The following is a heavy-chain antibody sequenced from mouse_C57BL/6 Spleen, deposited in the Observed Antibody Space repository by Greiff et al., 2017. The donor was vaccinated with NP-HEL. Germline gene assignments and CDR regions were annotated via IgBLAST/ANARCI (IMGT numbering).Heavy chain of an antibody. CDR2: IDPSASYT. CDR3: ASRPTYAMDY. J-gene: IGHJ4*01. V-gene: IGHV1-50*01. Sequence: QVQLQQPGAELVKPGASVKLSCKASGYTFTSYWLQWVKQRPGQGLEWIGEIDPSASYTNYNQKFKGKATLTVNTSSSTAYMQRSSLTSEDSAVYYCASRPTYAMDYWGQGTSVTVSS. CDR1: GYTFTSYW.